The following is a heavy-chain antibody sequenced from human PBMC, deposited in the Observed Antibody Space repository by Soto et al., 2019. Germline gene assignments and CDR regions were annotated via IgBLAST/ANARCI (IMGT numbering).Heavy chain of an antibody. CDR2: IYYSGST. CDR1: GGTSIGGGCC. V-gene: IGHV4-31*09. CDR3: AVGASGYYYVFDY. D-gene: IGHD3-22*01. J-gene: IGHJ4*02. Sequence: LRNTVLGGTSIGGGCCWSRIHQHPGKGLEWIGDIYYSGSTYYNPSLKSRVTISVDKSKNQFSLKLSSVTAADTAVYYCAVGASGYYYVFDYWGQGTLVTVSS.